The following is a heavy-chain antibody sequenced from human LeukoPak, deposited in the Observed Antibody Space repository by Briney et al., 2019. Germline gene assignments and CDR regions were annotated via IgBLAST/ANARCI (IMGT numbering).Heavy chain of an antibody. CDR2: ISGSSSYI. CDR3: ARDRYSSSWNYYYGMDV. CDR1: GFTFSSYA. D-gene: IGHD6-13*01. V-gene: IGHV3-21*01. Sequence: AGGSLRLSCAASGFTFSSYAMHWVRQAPGKGLEWVSSISGSSSYIYYADSVKGRFTISRDNAKNSLYLQMNSLRAEDTAVYYCARDRYSSSWNYYYGMDVWGQGTTVTVSS. J-gene: IGHJ6*02.